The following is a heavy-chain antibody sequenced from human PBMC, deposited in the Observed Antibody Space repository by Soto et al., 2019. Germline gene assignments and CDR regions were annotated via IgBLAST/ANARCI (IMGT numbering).Heavy chain of an antibody. CDR1: GFTFSSYW. CDR2: IKQDGSEK. Sequence: EVQLVESGGGLVQPGGSLRLSCAASGFTFSSYWMSWVRQAPGKGLEWVANIKQDGSEKYYVDSVKGRFTISRDNAKNSLYLQMNSLRAEDTAVYYCAKAHYGDYYDYWGQGTLVTVSS. J-gene: IGHJ4*02. V-gene: IGHV3-7*01. D-gene: IGHD4-17*01. CDR3: AKAHYGDYYDY.